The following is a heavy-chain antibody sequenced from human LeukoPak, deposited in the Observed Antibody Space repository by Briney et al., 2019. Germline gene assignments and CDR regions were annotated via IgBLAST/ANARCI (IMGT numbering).Heavy chain of an antibody. CDR1: GGSISDYY. D-gene: IGHD2-2*01. CDR3: AGGGYCTSTSCHGIDH. CDR2: IYISGAT. J-gene: IGHJ4*02. Sequence: KPSETLSLTCTVSGGSISDYYWSWLRQPAGKGLERFGRIYISGATNYNPSLKSRVTISVDESKNQVSLKLSSVTAADTAVYYCAGGGYCTSTSCHGIDHWGQGTLVTVSS. V-gene: IGHV4-4*07.